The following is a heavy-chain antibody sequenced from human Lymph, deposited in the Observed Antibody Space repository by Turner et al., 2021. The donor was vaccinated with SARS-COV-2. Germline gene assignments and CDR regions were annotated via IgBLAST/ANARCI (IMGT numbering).Heavy chain of an antibody. CDR2: INPNSGGT. J-gene: IGHJ6*02. D-gene: IGHD3-3*01. CDR1: GYTFTGSY. Sequence: QVQLVQSGAEVKKPGASVKVSCKASGYTFTGSYMHWVRQAPGQGLEWMGWINPNSGGTNYAQKVQGRVTMTRDTSISTAYMELSRLRSDDTAVYYCARDVERYNDFWSGYSGGYGLDVWGQGTTVTVSS. CDR3: ARDVERYNDFWSGYSGGYGLDV. V-gene: IGHV1-2*02.